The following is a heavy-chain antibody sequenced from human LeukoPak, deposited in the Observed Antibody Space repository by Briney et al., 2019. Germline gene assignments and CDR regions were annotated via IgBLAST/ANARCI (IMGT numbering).Heavy chain of an antibody. V-gene: IGHV3-74*01. J-gene: IGHJ4*02. D-gene: IGHD4-17*01. CDR1: GFTFSSYW. CDR3: AKDLSDYGDFPIDY. Sequence: GGSLRLSCAASGFTFSSYWMHWVRQAPGKGLVWVSRINSDGSSTSYADSVKGRFTISRDNAKNTLYLQVNSLRAEDTAVYYCAKDLSDYGDFPIDYWGQGTLVTVSS. CDR2: INSDGSST.